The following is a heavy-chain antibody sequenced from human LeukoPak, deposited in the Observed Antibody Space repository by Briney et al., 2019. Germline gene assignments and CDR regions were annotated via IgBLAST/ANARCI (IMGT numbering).Heavy chain of an antibody. J-gene: IGHJ4*02. V-gene: IGHV3-30-3*01. D-gene: IGHD4-17*01. Sequence: GGSLRLSCAASGFTFSSYAMSWVRQAPGKGLEWVAVISYDGSNKYYADSVKGRFTISRDNSKNTLYLQMNSLRAEDTAVYYCARDPHDYGDLDYWGQGTLVTVSS. CDR1: GFTFSSYA. CDR2: ISYDGSNK. CDR3: ARDPHDYGDLDY.